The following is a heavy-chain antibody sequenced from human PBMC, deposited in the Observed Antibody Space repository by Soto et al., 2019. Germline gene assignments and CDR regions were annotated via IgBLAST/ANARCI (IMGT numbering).Heavy chain of an antibody. V-gene: IGHV4-59*08. CDR1: GGSISSDY. J-gene: IGHJ4*02. CDR2: IYYSGST. D-gene: IGHD3-9*01. CDR3: SRGLRYFAWPIDY. Sequence: SETLSLTCTVSGGSISSDYWSWIRQPPGKGLEWIGYIYYSGSTNYNPSLKSRVTISVDTSKNQFSLKLSSVTAADTAVYYCSRGLRYFAWPIDYWGQGTLVTVSS.